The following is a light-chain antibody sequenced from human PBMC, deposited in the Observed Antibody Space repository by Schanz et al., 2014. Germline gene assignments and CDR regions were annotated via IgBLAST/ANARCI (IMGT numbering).Light chain of an antibody. J-gene: IGLJ3*02. CDR2: EGT. CDR3: SAYSSGSSLWV. V-gene: IGLV2-23*01. CDR1: NTDVGSTYL. Sequence: QSALTQPASVSGSPGQSITISCTGTNTDVGSTYLVSWYQQHPGKPPQLVIFEGTKRPSRVSNRFSGSKSGNTASLTISGLQAEDEADYYCSAYSSGSSLWVFGGGTKLTVL.